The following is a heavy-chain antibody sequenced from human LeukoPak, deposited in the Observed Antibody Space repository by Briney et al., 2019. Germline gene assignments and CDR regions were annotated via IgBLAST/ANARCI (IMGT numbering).Heavy chain of an antibody. CDR2: VWYDGRTN. V-gene: IGHV3-33*01. Sequence: GPSVSPACAPAGLTFSSTGTDSASLQPGNWMEWVVFVWYDGRTNLNAESVKGRFTISRDNSKNTLYLQMNSLRAEDTAVYYCACTGRGYYDSIYYWGQGTLVTVSS. J-gene: IGHJ4*02. CDR3: ACTGRGYYDSIYY. D-gene: IGHD3-22*01. CDR1: GLTFSSTG.